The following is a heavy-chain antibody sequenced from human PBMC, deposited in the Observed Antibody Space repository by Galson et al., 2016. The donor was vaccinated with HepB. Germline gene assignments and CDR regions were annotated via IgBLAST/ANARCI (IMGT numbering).Heavy chain of an antibody. CDR3: ARHFSGSY. V-gene: IGHV3-23*01. D-gene: IGHD6-19*01. Sequence: SLRLSCAASGFTFSSYAMSWVRQAPGKGLELVSGISGSGASTTYADSVKGRFTISRDNSKNALHLQMNSLRAEDTAMYFCARHFSGSYLGQGTLVTVPS. CDR1: GFTFSSYA. CDR2: ISGSGAST. J-gene: IGHJ4*02.